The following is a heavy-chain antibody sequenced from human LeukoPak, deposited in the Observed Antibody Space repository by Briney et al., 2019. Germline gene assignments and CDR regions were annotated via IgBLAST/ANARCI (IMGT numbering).Heavy chain of an antibody. V-gene: IGHV3-7*01. Sequence: GGSLRLSCAASGFTFSSYWMSWVRQAPGKGLEWVANIKQDGSEKYYVDSVKGRFTISRDNAKNSLYLQMNSLRAEDTAVYYCAREAKIQLWEDAFDIWGQGTMVTVSS. CDR3: AREAKIQLWEDAFDI. CDR2: IKQDGSEK. CDR1: GFTFSSYW. J-gene: IGHJ3*02. D-gene: IGHD5-18*01.